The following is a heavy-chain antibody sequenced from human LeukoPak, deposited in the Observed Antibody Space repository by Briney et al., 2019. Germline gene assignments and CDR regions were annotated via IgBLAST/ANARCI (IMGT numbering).Heavy chain of an antibody. CDR3: SGSYLYYYYYYMNV. CDR2: MYYSGST. J-gene: IGHJ6*03. V-gene: IGHV4-59*03. D-gene: IGHD1-26*01. CDR1: GGSISSYY. Sequence: SETLSLTCTVSGGSISSYYWSWIRQPPGKGLEWLGYMYYSGSTNYNPSLKSRVTISVDTSKNQFSLKLSSVTAADTAVYYCSGSYLYYYYYYMNVWGKGTTVTISS.